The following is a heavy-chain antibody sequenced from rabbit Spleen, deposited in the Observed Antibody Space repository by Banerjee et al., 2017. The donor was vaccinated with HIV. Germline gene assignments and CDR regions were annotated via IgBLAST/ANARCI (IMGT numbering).Heavy chain of an antibody. Sequence: QQQLVESGGGLVKPGASLTLTCKVSGFSFSSGYYVSSVRQAPGKGLEWIGCIGAGSGDIWFAPWAKGRFPISRASSPTVTLRMPSLTAADRATYFCARDTATSFSTYGMDLWGPGTLVTVS. J-gene: IGHJ6*01. V-gene: IGHV1S45*01. CDR2: IGAGSGDI. CDR3: ARDTATSFSTYGMDL. CDR1: GFSFSSGYY. D-gene: IGHD1-1*01.